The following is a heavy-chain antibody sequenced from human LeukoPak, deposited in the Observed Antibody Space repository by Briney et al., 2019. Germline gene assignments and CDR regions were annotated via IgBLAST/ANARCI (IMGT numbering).Heavy chain of an antibody. V-gene: IGHV1-2*02. CDR2: INPNSGGT. D-gene: IGHD3-10*01. CDR1: GYTFTGYY. Sequence: GASVKVSCKASGYTFTGYYMHWVRQAPGQGLEWMGWINPNSGGTNYAQKFQGRVTMTRDTSISTAYMELSRLRSDDTAVYYCAREESYYGSGSYYNWFDPWGQGTLVTVSS. J-gene: IGHJ5*02. CDR3: AREESYYGSGSYYNWFDP.